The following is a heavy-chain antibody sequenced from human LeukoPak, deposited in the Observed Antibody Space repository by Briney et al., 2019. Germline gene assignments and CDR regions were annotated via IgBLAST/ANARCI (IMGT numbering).Heavy chain of an antibody. CDR3: ARLPLEYCSGGSCYYNWFDP. D-gene: IGHD2-15*01. Sequence: SETLSLTCTVSGGSISNYYWSWIRQPPGKGLEWIGYIYYSGSTNYNPSLKSRVTISVDTSKNQFSLKLSSVTAADTAVYYCARLPLEYCSGGSCYYNWFDPWGQGTLVTVSS. V-gene: IGHV4-59*08. CDR2: IYYSGST. J-gene: IGHJ5*02. CDR1: GGSISNYY.